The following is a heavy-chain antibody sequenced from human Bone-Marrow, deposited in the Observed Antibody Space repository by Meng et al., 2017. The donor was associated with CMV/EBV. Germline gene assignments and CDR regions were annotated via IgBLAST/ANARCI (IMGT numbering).Heavy chain of an antibody. CDR3: ARGLPKLAARARYENYYYYGMDF. CDR2: ISAYNGNT. D-gene: IGHD6-6*01. J-gene: IGHJ6*01. V-gene: IGHV1-18*01. CDR1: GYTFTSYG. Sequence: ASVKVSCKASGYTFTSYGISWVRQAPGQGLEWMGWISAYNGNTNYAQKLQGRVTMTTDTSTSTAYMELRSLRSDDTAVYYCARGLPKLAARARYENYYYYGMDFWGQGPTVTGSS.